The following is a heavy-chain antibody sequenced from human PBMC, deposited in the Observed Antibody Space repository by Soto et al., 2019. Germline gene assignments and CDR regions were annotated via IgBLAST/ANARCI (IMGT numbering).Heavy chain of an antibody. CDR3: AREVAAQFDP. V-gene: IGHV4-30-2*01. J-gene: IGHJ5*02. D-gene: IGHD1-26*01. Sequence: SETLSLTCAVSGGSISSGGYSWSWIRQPPGKGLEWIGYIYHSGSTYYNPSLKSRVTISVDRSKNQFSLKLSSVTAADTAVYYCAREVAAQFDPWGQGTLVTVSS. CDR2: IYHSGST. CDR1: GGSISSGGYS.